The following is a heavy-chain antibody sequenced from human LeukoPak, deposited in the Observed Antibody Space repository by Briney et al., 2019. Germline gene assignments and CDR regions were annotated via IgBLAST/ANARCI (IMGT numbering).Heavy chain of an antibody. D-gene: IGHD3-16*02. CDR2: IYYSGST. J-gene: IGHJ4*02. CDR3: ARHHDYVWGSYRHFDY. Sequence: NPSETLPLTCTVSGGSISSSSYYWGWIRQPPGKGLEWIGSIYYSGSTYYNPSLKSRVTISVDTSKNQFSLKLSSVTAADTAVYYCARHHDYVWGSYRHFDYWGQGTLVTVSS. V-gene: IGHV4-39*01. CDR1: GGSISSSSYY.